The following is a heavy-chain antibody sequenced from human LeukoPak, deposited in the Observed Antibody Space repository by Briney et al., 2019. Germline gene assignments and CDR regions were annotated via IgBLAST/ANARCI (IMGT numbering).Heavy chain of an antibody. Sequence: GGSLGLSCAASGFTFSSYEMNWVGQAPGKGLDGALYISSSGSTIYYADSVKGRFTISRDNAKKSLYLQMNSLRVEDTAVYYCARGDPDISFGVAGEAFDIWGQGTMVTVSS. CDR1: GFTFSSYE. D-gene: IGHD3-3*01. CDR2: ISSSGSTI. J-gene: IGHJ3*02. V-gene: IGHV3-48*03. CDR3: ARGDPDISFGVAGEAFDI.